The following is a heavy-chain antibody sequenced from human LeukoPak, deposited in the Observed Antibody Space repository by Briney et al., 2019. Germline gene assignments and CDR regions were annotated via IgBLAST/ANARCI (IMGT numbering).Heavy chain of an antibody. Sequence: PSETLSLTCTVSVGSISSYYWSWVRQPAGKGLEWIGRIYTSGSTNYNPSLKSRVTMSVDTSKNQFSLKLSSVTVADTAVYYCARVTSGYCSSTSCSNYYYYYMDVWGKGTTVTVSS. CDR2: IYTSGST. CDR1: VGSISSYY. D-gene: IGHD2-2*01. J-gene: IGHJ6*03. V-gene: IGHV4-4*07. CDR3: ARVTSGYCSSTSCSNYYYYYMDV.